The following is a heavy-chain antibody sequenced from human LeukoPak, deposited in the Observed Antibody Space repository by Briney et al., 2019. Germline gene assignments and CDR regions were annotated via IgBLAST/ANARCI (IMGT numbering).Heavy chain of an antibody. J-gene: IGHJ4*02. CDR3: ARGSQISAFGY. CDR1: GFTFSSYG. Sequence: PGGSLRLSCAASGFTFSSYGLSWVRQAPGKGLDWVSAISGSGNSTFYADSVKGRFTISRDNSKNTLFLQLNSLRAGDTAVYYCARGSQISAFGYWGQGTLVTVSS. V-gene: IGHV3-23*01. CDR2: ISGSGNST. D-gene: IGHD4/OR15-4a*01.